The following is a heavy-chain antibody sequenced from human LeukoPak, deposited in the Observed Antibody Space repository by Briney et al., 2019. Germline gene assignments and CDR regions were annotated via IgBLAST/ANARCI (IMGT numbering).Heavy chain of an antibody. J-gene: IGHJ6*02. CDR3: XXXXXXXXXXXXXXCYYYGMDV. V-gene: IGHV3-21*04. CDR1: GFTFSSYS. Sequence: GGSLRLSCAASGFTFSSYSMNWVRQAPGKGLEWVSSISSSSSYIYYAGSVKGRFTISRDNAKNSLYLQMNSLRAEDTALYYCXXXXXXXXXXXXXXCYYYGMDVWGQGTTVTVSS. CDR2: ISSSSSYI.